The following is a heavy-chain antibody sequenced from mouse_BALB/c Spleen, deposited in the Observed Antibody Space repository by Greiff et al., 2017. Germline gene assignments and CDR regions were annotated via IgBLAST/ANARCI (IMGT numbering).Heavy chain of an antibody. CDR2: IRSKSNNYAT. D-gene: IGHD2-1*01. CDR3: VRDLYSHFDY. V-gene: IGHV10S3*01. CDR1: GFTFNTNA. Sequence: EAGGGLVQPKGSLKLSCAASGFTFNTNAMNWVRQAPGKGLEWVARIRSKSNNYATYYADSVKDRFTISRDDSQSMLYLQMNNLKTEDTAMYYCVRDLYSHFDYWGQGTTLTVSS. J-gene: IGHJ2*01.